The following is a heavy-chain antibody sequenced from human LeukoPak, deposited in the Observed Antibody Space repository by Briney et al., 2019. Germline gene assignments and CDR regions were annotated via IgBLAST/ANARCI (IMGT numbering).Heavy chain of an antibody. D-gene: IGHD2-15*01. Sequence: PETLSLTCTVSGGSISSYYWSWIRQPPGKGLEWIGFIYYSGSTNYNPSLKGRVTISVDTSKNQFSLNLSSVTATDTAVYYCARAVVVAAAHYFDPWGQGTLVTVSS. CDR2: IYYSGST. V-gene: IGHV4-59*08. CDR1: GGSISSYY. J-gene: IGHJ5*02. CDR3: ARAVVVAAAHYFDP.